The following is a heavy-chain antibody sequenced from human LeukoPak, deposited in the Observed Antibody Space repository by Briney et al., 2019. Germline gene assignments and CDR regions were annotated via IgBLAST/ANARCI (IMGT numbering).Heavy chain of an antibody. Sequence: GRSLRLSCAASGFTFRNYGMHWVRQAPGKGLEWVAVIWYDGSNKYYADSVKGRFTISRDNSKNTLFLQMDGLRAEDTAVYYCARSHYYDGSDFYYYYGLDVWGQGTTVTVSS. J-gene: IGHJ6*02. V-gene: IGHV3-33*01. CDR1: GFTFRNYG. CDR2: IWYDGSNK. D-gene: IGHD3-22*01. CDR3: ARSHYYDGSDFYYYYGLDV.